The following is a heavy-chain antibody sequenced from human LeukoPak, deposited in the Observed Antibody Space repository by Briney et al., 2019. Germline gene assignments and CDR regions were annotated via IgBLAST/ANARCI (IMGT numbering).Heavy chain of an antibody. CDR1: GYSFTGYY. J-gene: IGHJ5*02. Sequence: GASVTVSCKASGYSFTGYYMHRVRQAPGQGLEWMGWINPNSGGTNYAQKFQGRVTMTRDTSISTAYMELSRLRSDDTAVYYCARAGYSSGWYWFDPWGQGTLVTVSS. V-gene: IGHV1-2*02. D-gene: IGHD6-19*01. CDR3: ARAGYSSGWYWFDP. CDR2: INPNSGGT.